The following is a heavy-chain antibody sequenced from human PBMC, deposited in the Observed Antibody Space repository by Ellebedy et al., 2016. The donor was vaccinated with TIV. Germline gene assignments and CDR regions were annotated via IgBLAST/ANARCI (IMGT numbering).Heavy chain of an antibody. V-gene: IGHV4-4*07. CDR1: GGSISSYY. D-gene: IGHD2-2*01. CDR2: IYTSGST. J-gene: IGHJ1*01. Sequence: SETLSLTXTVSGGSISSYYWSWIRQPAGKGLEWIGRIYTSGSTNYNPSLKSRVTMSVDTSKNQFSLKLSSVTAADTAVYYCAREGLPAASRRYFQHWGQGTLVTVSS. CDR3: AREGLPAASRRYFQH.